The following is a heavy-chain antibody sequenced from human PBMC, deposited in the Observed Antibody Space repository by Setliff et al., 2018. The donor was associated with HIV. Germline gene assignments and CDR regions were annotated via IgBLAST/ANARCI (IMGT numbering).Heavy chain of an antibody. CDR1: GYTLTELS. CDR2: LDPKDGKT. Sequence: ASVKVSCKVSGYTLTELSRHWVRQAPGKGLEWMGGLDPKDGKTMYAQKFRGRVTMTEDTSTYTAHMELRSLRSEDTAVYYCVIGSAARPFDYWGQGTLVTVSS. CDR3: VIGSAARPFDY. D-gene: IGHD6-6*01. V-gene: IGHV1-24*01. J-gene: IGHJ4*02.